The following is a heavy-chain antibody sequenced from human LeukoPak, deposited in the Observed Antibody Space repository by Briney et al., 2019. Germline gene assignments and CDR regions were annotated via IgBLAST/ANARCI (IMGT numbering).Heavy chain of an antibody. V-gene: IGHV1-8*03. Sequence: ASVKVSCKASGYTFTSYDINWVRQATAQGIEWMGWMNPNSGSTGYAQKFQGRVTITRNTSINTAYMELSGLRSEDTAVYYCARGRSTGYPYYFEYWGQGTLVTVSS. CDR2: MNPNSGST. CDR1: GYTFTSYD. D-gene: IGHD5-12*01. CDR3: ARGRSTGYPYYFEY. J-gene: IGHJ4*02.